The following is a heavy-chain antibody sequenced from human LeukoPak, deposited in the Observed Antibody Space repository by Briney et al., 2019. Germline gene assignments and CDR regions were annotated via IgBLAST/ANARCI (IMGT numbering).Heavy chain of an antibody. Sequence: ESLKISCQGSGYSFTSYWIGWVRQVPGKGLEGMGIIYPGDSDTRYSPSFQGQVTISADKSISTAYLQWSSLKASDTAMYYCARARDRGGGHFDYWGQGTLVTVSS. V-gene: IGHV5-51*01. J-gene: IGHJ4*02. CDR1: GYSFTSYW. D-gene: IGHD2-15*01. CDR2: IYPGDSDT. CDR3: ARARDRGGGHFDY.